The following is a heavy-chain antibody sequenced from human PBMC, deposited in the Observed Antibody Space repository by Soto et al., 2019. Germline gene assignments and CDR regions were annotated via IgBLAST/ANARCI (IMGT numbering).Heavy chain of an antibody. CDR1: GDGFSSAA. CDR3: ARDSRDYGDYPHWFDP. D-gene: IGHD4-17*01. CDR2: IIPIFGTA. Sequence: SSVKLSWTGAGDGFSSAAISWVRKTPGQGLEWMGGIIPIFGTANYAQKFQGRVTITADKSTSTAYMELSSLRSEDTAVYYCARDSRDYGDYPHWFDPRGQGTRVTGSS. V-gene: IGHV1-69*06. J-gene: IGHJ5*02.